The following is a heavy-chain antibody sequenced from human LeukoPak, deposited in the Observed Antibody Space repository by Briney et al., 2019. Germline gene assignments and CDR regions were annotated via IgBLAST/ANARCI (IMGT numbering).Heavy chain of an antibody. J-gene: IGHJ6*02. V-gene: IGHV3-30*18. CDR2: ISYDGSNK. Sequence: PGGSLRLSCAASGFTFSSYGMHWVRQAPGKGLEWVAVISYDGSNKYYADSVKGRFTISRDNSKNALYLQMNGLRAEDTAVYYCAKDQTPAGMDVWGQGTTVTVSS. CDR1: GFTFSSYG. CDR3: AKDQTPAGMDV.